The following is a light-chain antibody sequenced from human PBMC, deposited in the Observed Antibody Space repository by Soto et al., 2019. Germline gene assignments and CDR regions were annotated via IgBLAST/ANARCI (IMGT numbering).Light chain of an antibody. Sequence: DIQMTQSPSTLSASVGYSVIITCRASQSISGWLAWYQQKPGIAPKLLIYKASTLQDGVPPRFSGSGFGTEFTLTISSLQPDDCGLYYCQQYDVYSTFDQGTKVDIK. J-gene: IGKJ1*01. CDR3: QQYDVYST. CDR2: KAS. CDR1: QSISGW. V-gene: IGKV1-5*03.